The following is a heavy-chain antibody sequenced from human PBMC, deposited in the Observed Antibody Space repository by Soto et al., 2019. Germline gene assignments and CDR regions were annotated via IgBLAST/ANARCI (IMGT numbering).Heavy chain of an antibody. V-gene: IGHV1-69*13. CDR1: GGTFSSYA. CDR2: IIPIFGTA. CDR3: ARGAGSSSWYYYYYGMDV. Sequence: GASVKVSCKASGGTFSSYAISWVRQAPGQGLEWMGGIIPIFGTANYAQKFQGRVTITADESTSTAYMELSSLGSEDTAVYYCARGAGSSSWYYYYYGMDVWGQGTTVTVSS. D-gene: IGHD6-13*01. J-gene: IGHJ6*02.